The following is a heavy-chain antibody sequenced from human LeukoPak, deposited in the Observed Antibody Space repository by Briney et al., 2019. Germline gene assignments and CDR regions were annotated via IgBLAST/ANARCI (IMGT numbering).Heavy chain of an antibody. D-gene: IGHD5-12*01. CDR1: GFTFSSYA. Sequence: GGSLRLSCAASGFTFSSYAMSWVRQAPGKGLEWASAISGSGGSTYYADSVKGRFTISRDNSKNTLYLQMNSLRAEDTAVYYCAKRVPLVATIGYYFDYWGQGTLVAVSS. CDR2: ISGSGGST. J-gene: IGHJ4*02. V-gene: IGHV3-23*01. CDR3: AKRVPLVATIGYYFDY.